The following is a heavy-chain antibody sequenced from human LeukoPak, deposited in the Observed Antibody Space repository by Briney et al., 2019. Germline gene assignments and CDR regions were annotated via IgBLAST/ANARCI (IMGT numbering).Heavy chain of an antibody. Sequence: PGGSLRLSCAASGLTFSSHEMNWVRQAPGKGLEWVSGINWNGGSTGYADSVKGRFTISRDNAKNSLYLQMNSLRAEDTALYYCARVPPAGLVTYYYYYMDVWGKGTTVTVSS. CDR1: GLTFSSHE. J-gene: IGHJ6*03. V-gene: IGHV3-20*04. D-gene: IGHD6-19*01. CDR3: ARVPPAGLVTYYYYYMDV. CDR2: INWNGGST.